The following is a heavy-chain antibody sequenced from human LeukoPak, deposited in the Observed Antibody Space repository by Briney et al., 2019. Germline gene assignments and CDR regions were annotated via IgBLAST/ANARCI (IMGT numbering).Heavy chain of an antibody. Sequence: PGGSLRLSCAASGFTFSSYAMHWVRQAPGKGLEWVAVISYDGSNKYYADSVKGRFTISRDNSKNTLYLQMNSLRAEDTAVYYCARDGRYFDWLSISNWFDPWGQGTLVTVSS. CDR1: GFTFSSYA. J-gene: IGHJ5*02. D-gene: IGHD3-9*01. CDR3: ARDGRYFDWLSISNWFDP. CDR2: ISYDGSNK. V-gene: IGHV3-30-3*01.